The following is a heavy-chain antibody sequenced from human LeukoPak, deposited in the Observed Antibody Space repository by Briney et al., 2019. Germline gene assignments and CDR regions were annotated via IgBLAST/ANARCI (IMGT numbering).Heavy chain of an antibody. CDR3: ARVPQLAVFDY. J-gene: IGHJ4*02. V-gene: IGHV3-23*01. Sequence: GGSLRLSCGASGFTFTSYAMSWVRQAPGTGLEWVSAISGSGGCTYYADSVKGRFTISRDNAKNTVYLQMNSLRAEDTAVYYCARVPQLAVFDYWGQGTLVTVSS. D-gene: IGHD1-1*01. CDR2: ISGSGGCT. CDR1: GFTFTSYA.